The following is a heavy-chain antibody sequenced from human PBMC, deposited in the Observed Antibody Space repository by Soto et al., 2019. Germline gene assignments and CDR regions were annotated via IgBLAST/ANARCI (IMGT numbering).Heavy chain of an antibody. J-gene: IGHJ2*01. CDR2: IYYSGST. CDR3: ARVDSSSGGYFDL. V-gene: IGHV4-30-4*01. D-gene: IGHD6-13*01. Sequence: QVQLQESGPGLVKPSQTLSLTCTVSGGSISSGDYYWSWIRQPPGKGLGWIGYIYYSGSTYYNPSLKSRVTISVDTSKNQFSLKLSSVTAADTAVYYCARVDSSSGGYFDLWGRGTLVTVSS. CDR1: GGSISSGDYY.